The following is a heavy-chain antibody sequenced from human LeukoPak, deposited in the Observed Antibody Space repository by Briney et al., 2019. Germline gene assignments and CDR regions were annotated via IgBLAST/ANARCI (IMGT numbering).Heavy chain of an antibody. J-gene: IGHJ3*02. CDR1: GFALSTYW. D-gene: IGHD4-17*01. CDR3: ARSIMTTVTWGAFDI. V-gene: IGHV3-23*01. Sequence: PGGSLRLSCAASGFALSTYWMHWVRQSPGKGLEWVSGISGGGETTYYADSVKGRFTISRDNSKNTLYLQMNSLRDGDTAVYYCARSIMTTVTWGAFDIWGQGTMVTVSS. CDR2: ISGGGETT.